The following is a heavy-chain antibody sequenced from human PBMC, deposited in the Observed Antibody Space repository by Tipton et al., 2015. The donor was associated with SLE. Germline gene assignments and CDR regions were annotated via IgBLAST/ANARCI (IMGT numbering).Heavy chain of an antibody. Sequence: TLSLTCTVSGDSISNSDYYWGWIRQPPGKGLEWIGSIHYSGSTNDNPSLKSRVTISVDTSKNQFSLRLSSVAAADTAVYFCARQGGAGDFFDSWGQGTLVTVSS. D-gene: IGHD3-10*01. V-gene: IGHV4-39*07. CDR1: GDSISNSDYY. CDR2: IHYSGST. J-gene: IGHJ4*02. CDR3: ARQGGAGDFFDS.